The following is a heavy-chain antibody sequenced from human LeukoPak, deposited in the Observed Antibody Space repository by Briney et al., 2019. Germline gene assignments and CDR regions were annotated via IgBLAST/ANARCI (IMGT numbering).Heavy chain of an antibody. J-gene: IGHJ4*02. Sequence: SVKVSCKASGGTFSSYAISWVRQAPGQGLEWMGRIIPIFGTAKYAQKFQGRVTITTDESTSTAYMELSSLRSEDTAVYYCAREVSMVRGEPAYWGQGTLVTVSS. CDR3: AREVSMVRGEPAY. CDR1: GGTFSSYA. V-gene: IGHV1-69*05. CDR2: IIPIFGTA. D-gene: IGHD3-10*01.